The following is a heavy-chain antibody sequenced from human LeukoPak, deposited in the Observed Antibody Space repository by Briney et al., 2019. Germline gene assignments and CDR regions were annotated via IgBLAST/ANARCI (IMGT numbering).Heavy chain of an antibody. CDR1: GYSFTTYW. V-gene: IGHV5-51*01. J-gene: IGHJ4*02. CDR2: IYPGDSDT. CDR3: AKRHYYYDRSGFYYYFDT. D-gene: IGHD3-22*01. Sequence: GESLKISCKGSGYSFTTYWIGWVRQMPGKGLEWMGIIYPGDSDTRYSPSFQGQVTISADKSISTAYLQWSSLKASDTAMYYCAKRHYYYDRSGFYYYFDTWGQGTQVTVTS.